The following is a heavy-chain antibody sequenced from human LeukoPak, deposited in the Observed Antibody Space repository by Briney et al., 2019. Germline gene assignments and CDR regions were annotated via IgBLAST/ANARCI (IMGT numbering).Heavy chain of an antibody. V-gene: IGHV3-64*01. CDR2: ISSNGGST. J-gene: IGHJ4*02. D-gene: IGHD4-17*01. CDR1: GFTFSSYA. CDR3: ASSGDYGDYAIDY. Sequence: GGSLRLSCAASGFTFSSYAMHWVRQAPGKGLEYVSAISSNGGSTYYANSVKSRFTISRDNSKNTLYLQMGSLRAEDMAVYYCASSGDYGDYAIDYWGQGTLVTVSS.